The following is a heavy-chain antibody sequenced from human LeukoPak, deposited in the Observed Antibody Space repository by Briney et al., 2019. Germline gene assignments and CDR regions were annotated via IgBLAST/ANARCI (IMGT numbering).Heavy chain of an antibody. V-gene: IGHV3-23*01. CDR2: ISGSGGST. J-gene: IGHJ4*02. Sequence: GGSLRLSCAASGFTFSSYAMSWVRQAPGKGLEWVSAISGSGGSTYYVDSVKGRFTISRDNSKNTLYLQMNSLRAEDTAVYYCAKASYYYDSSGYFDYWGQGTLVTVSS. D-gene: IGHD3-22*01. CDR3: AKASYYYDSSGYFDY. CDR1: GFTFSSYA.